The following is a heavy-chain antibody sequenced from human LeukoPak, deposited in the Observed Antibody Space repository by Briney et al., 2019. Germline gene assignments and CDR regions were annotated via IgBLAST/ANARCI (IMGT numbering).Heavy chain of an antibody. Sequence: GGSLRLSCAASGFTFSSYGMHWVRQAPGKGLEWVAFIRYDGSNKYYADSVKGRFTISRDNSKYTLYLQMNSLRAEDTAVYYCAKIGAPSDFWSGVDYWGQGTLVTVSS. CDR2: IRYDGSNK. J-gene: IGHJ4*02. CDR3: AKIGAPSDFWSGVDY. CDR1: GFTFSSYG. V-gene: IGHV3-30*02. D-gene: IGHD3-3*01.